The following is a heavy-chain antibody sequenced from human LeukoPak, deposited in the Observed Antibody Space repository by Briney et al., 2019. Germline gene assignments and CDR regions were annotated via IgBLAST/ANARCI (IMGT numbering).Heavy chain of an antibody. J-gene: IGHJ6*02. CDR1: GGSISSYY. CDR2: IYYSGST. V-gene: IGHV4-59*01. Sequence: SETLSLTCTVSGGSISSYYWSWIRQPPGKGLEWIGYIYYSGSTNYNPSVKSRVTISVDTSKNQFSLKLSSVTAADTAVYYCARDTSYYYGMDVWGQGTTVTVSS. CDR3: ARDTSYYYGMDV.